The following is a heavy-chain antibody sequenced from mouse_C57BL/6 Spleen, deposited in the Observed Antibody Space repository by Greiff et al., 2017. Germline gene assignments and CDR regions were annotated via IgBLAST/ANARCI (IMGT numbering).Heavy chain of an antibody. Sequence: VQLQQSGPELVKPGASVKISCKASGYTFTDYYMNWVKQSHGKSLEWIGDINPNNGGTSYNQKFKGKATLTVDKSSSTAYMELRSLTSEDSAVYYCARSLDYYGSSPLAYWGQGTLVTVSA. J-gene: IGHJ3*01. D-gene: IGHD1-1*01. V-gene: IGHV1-26*01. CDR2: INPNNGGT. CDR1: GYTFTDYY. CDR3: ARSLDYYGSSPLAY.